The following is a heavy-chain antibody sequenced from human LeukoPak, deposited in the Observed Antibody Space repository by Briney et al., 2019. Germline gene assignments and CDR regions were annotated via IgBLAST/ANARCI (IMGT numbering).Heavy chain of an antibody. CDR1: GFTFSRYW. Sequence: GGSLRLSCAASGFTFSRYWMSWVRQAPGKGLEWVANIKGDGREKYYVDSVKGRFTISRDKAKKSLYLQMNSLRVEDTAVYYCAKLGDLFEFCGQGTLVTVSS. CDR3: AKLGDLFEF. V-gene: IGHV3-7*01. J-gene: IGHJ4*02. D-gene: IGHD3-10*01. CDR2: IKGDGREK.